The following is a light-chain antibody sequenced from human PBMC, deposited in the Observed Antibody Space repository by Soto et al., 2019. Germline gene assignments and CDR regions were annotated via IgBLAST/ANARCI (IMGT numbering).Light chain of an antibody. CDR1: ALPRQY. V-gene: IGLV3-25*01. Sequence: SYELIQPPSVSVSPGQTAKMTCSGDALPRQYAFWYQQKPGQAPVLVIYKDSERTSGIPERFSGSSSGTTVTLTISGVQAEDEADYYCQSADSSGTYLVFGGGPQLTVL. CDR3: QSADSSGTYLV. CDR2: KDS. J-gene: IGLJ2*01.